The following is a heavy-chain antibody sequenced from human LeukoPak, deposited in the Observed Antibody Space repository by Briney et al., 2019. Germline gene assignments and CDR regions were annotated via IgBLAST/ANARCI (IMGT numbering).Heavy chain of an antibody. V-gene: IGHV4-59*01. D-gene: IGHD4-11*01. CDR2: IYYSGSA. Sequence: PSETLSLTCTVSGGSISSYYWSWIRQPPGKGLEWIGYIYYSGSANYNPSLKSRVTISVDTSKNQFSLKLSSVTAADTAVYYCARATVNTDISWFDPWGQGTLVTVSS. CDR1: GGSISSYY. CDR3: ARATVNTDISWFDP. J-gene: IGHJ5*02.